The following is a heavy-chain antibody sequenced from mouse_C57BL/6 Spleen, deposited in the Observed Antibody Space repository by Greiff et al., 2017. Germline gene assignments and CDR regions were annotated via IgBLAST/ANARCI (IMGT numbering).Heavy chain of an antibody. Sequence: VQLKESGPGLVKPSQSLSLTCSVTGYSITSGYYWNWIRQFPGNKLEWMGYISYDGSNNYNPSLKNRISITRDTSTNQFFLKLNSVTTEDTATYYCAREGSNYYFDYWGQGTTLTVSS. CDR1: GYSITSGYY. CDR3: AREGSNYYFDY. CDR2: ISYDGSN. D-gene: IGHD2-5*01. J-gene: IGHJ2*01. V-gene: IGHV3-6*01.